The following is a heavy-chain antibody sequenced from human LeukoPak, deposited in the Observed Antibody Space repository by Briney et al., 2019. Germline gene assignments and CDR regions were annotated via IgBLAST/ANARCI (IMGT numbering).Heavy chain of an antibody. D-gene: IGHD5-24*01. CDR3: ASWEQPEPRGWLQLRPFDY. CDR1: GGTFSSYA. J-gene: IGHJ4*02. V-gene: IGHV1-69*13. CDR2: IIPIFGTA. Sequence: ASVKVSCKASGGTFSSYAISWVRQAPGQGLEWMGGIIPIFGTANYAQKFQGRVTITADESTSTAYMELSSLRSEDTAVYYCASWEQPEPRGWLQLRPFDYWGQGTLVTVSS.